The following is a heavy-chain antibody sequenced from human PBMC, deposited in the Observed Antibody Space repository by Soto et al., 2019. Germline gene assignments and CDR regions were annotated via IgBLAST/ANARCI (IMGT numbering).Heavy chain of an antibody. CDR2: IYYSGST. Sequence: SETLSLTCTVSGGSISSGDYYWSWIRQPPGKGLEWIGYIYYSGSTYYNPSLKSRVTISVDTSKNQFSLKLSSVTAADTAVYYCARSRSSDSVTTGVVFDYWGQGTLVTVSS. V-gene: IGHV4-30-4*01. D-gene: IGHD4-17*01. J-gene: IGHJ4*02. CDR1: GGSISSGDYY. CDR3: ARSRSSDSVTTGVVFDY.